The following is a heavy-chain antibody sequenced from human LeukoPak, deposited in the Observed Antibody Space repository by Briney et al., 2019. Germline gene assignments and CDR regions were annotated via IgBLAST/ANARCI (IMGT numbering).Heavy chain of an antibody. V-gene: IGHV3-7*01. CDR1: GFTFSSYW. CDR3: ARSRSAGY. J-gene: IGHJ4*02. CDR2: IKRDGSEK. Sequence: GGSLRLSCAASGFTFSSYWKSWVRQAPGKGLEWVANIKRDGSEKYYVDSVKGRFTISRDNAKNSLYLQMDSLRAEDTAVYYCARSRSAGYWVQGTLVTVSS.